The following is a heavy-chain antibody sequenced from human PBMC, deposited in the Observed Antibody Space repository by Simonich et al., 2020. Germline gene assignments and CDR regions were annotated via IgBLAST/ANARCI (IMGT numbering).Heavy chain of an antibody. CDR3: ARGRLTGDKGAFDI. CDR1: GYTFTGYS. J-gene: IGHJ3*02. CDR2: SNPNSGGT. Sequence: QVQLVQSGAEVKKPGASVKVSCKASGYTFTGYSMHWVRQAPGQGLGWMGGSNPNSGGTNYAKKFQGRVTMTRDTSISTAYMELSRLRSDDTAVYYCARGRLTGDKGAFDIWGQGTMVTVSS. V-gene: IGHV1-2*02. D-gene: IGHD7-27*01.